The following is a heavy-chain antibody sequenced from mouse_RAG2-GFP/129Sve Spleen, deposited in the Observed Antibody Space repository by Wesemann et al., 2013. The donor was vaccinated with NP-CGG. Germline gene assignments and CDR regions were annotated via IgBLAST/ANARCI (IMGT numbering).Heavy chain of an antibody. CDR3: ARERNDYTLYAMDY. J-gene: IGHJ4*01. CDR1: GYTFTNYG. V-gene: IGHV9-3-1*01. D-gene: IGHD2-4*01. Sequence: QIQLVQSGPELKKPGETVKISCKASGYTFTNYGMNWVKQAPGKGLKWMGWINTYTGEPTYADDFKGRFAFSLETSASTAYLQINNLKNEDTATYFCARERNDYTLYAMDYWGQGTSVTVSS. CDR2: INTYTGEP.